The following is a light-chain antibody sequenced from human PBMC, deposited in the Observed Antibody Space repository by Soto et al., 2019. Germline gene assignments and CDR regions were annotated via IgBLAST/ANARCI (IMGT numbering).Light chain of an antibody. CDR3: QQYGRSPWT. V-gene: IGKV3-20*01. Sequence: EIVLTQSPATLSLSPGERATLSCRASQTFGSSYLAWYQQKPGQAPRLLIYGASSRATGIPDRFSGSGSGTDFTLSISRLQPEDFAVYYCQQYGRSPWTFGQGTKVDIK. CDR2: GAS. CDR1: QTFGSSY. J-gene: IGKJ1*01.